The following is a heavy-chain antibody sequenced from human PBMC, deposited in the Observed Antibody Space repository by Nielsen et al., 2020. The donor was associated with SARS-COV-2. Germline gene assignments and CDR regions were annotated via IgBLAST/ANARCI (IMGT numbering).Heavy chain of an antibody. CDR3: ARPYENDWYLDP. V-gene: IGHV3-11*03. D-gene: IGHD3-22*01. CDR2: ISNSSIYR. J-gene: IGHJ2*01. CDR1: GFTFSDYY. Sequence: GESLKISCAASGFTFSDYYMFWIRQAPGKGLEWVSYISNSSIYRNYADSVKGRFTLSRDNAKNSLYLQMTSLRAEDTAVYYCARPYENDWYLDPWGRGTLVTVSS.